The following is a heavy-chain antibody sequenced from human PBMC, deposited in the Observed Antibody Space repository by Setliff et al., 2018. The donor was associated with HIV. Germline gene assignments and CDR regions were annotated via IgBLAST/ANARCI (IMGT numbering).Heavy chain of an antibody. Sequence: SETLSLTCTVSGGSISSTSYYWGWIRQPPGTGLEWIGSISSSGITNYNPSLKSRVTISVDTSKNQFSLKLSSVTAADTAVYYCASLITYYDFWSGYYSPIGFDYWGQGTLVTVSS. D-gene: IGHD3-3*01. V-gene: IGHV4-39*07. CDR2: ISSSGIT. CDR3: ASLITYYDFWSGYYSPIGFDY. CDR1: GGSISSTSYY. J-gene: IGHJ4*02.